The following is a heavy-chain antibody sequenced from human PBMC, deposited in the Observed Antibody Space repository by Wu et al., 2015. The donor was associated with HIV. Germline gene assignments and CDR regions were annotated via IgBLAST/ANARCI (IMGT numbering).Heavy chain of an antibody. Sequence: QVQLVQSGDEVKKPGASVRVSCKASGYLFTHYGVTWVRLAPGQGLEWVGWVSAYDGRTNYAQNLQGRVTMTTDSHTETAYMELKSLTSDDTAVYFCARGGHCTQGVCYHLEYWGQGTLVTGLL. V-gene: IGHV1-18*01. D-gene: IGHD2-8*01. CDR2: VSAYDGRT. CDR1: GYLFTHYG. J-gene: IGHJ4*02. CDR3: ARGGHCTQGVCYHLEY.